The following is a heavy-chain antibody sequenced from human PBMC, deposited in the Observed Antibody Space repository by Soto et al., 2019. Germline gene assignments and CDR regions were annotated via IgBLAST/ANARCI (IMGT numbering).Heavy chain of an antibody. D-gene: IGHD6-6*01. CDR3: ARDKGAAHYDY. Sequence: KTSETLSLTCTVSGGSISSYYWSWIRQPPGKGLEWIGYIYYSGSTNYNPSLKSRVTISVDTSKNQFSLKLSSVTAADTAVYYCARDKGAAHYDYWGQGTLVTVSS. J-gene: IGHJ4*02. CDR1: GGSISSYY. V-gene: IGHV4-59*01. CDR2: IYYSGST.